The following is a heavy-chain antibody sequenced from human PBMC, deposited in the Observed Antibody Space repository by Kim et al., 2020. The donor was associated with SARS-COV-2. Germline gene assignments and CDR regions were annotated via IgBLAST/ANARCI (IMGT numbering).Heavy chain of an antibody. J-gene: IGHJ5*02. V-gene: IGHV4-34*01. D-gene: IGHD2-2*01. CDR3: ASRGYCSSTSCRWFDP. Sequence: SETLSLTCAVYGGSFSGYYWSWIRQPPGKGLEWIGEINHSGSTNYNPSLKSRVTISVDTSKNQFSLKLSSVTAADTAVYYCASRGYCSSTSCRWFDPWGQGTLVTVSS. CDR2: INHSGST. CDR1: GGSFSGYY.